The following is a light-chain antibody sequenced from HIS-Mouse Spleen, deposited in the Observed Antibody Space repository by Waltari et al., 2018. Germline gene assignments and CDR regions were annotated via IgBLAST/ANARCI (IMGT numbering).Light chain of an antibody. CDR1: QSVSSN. V-gene: IGKV3-15*01. CDR3: QQYNNWPPVT. J-gene: IGKJ4*01. Sequence: EIVMTQSPATLSVSPGERATLSCRASQSVSSNLAWYQQKPGQAPRLLIYGASTRATGIPARFSGSGSGTEFTLTISGMQSEDFAVYYCQQYNNWPPVTFGGGTKVEIK. CDR2: GAS.